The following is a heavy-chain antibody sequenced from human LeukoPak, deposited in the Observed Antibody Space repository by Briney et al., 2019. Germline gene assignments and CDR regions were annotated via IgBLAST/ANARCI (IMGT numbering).Heavy chain of an antibody. Sequence: GGSLSLSCAASGFAFGSYSMNWVRQAPGKGLEWVSHIDSAGTINYADSVKGRFTISRDNAKNSLSLQMNSLRAEDTAVYYCAREDYDFWSGYRIKSLAYWGQGTLVTVSS. CDR3: AREDYDFWSGYRIKSLAY. V-gene: IGHV3-48*01. J-gene: IGHJ4*02. D-gene: IGHD3-3*01. CDR1: GFAFGSYS. CDR2: IDSAGTI.